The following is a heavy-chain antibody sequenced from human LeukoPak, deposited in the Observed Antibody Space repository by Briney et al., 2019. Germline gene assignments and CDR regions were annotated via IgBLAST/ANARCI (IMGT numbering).Heavy chain of an antibody. CDR1: GDSISSYY. J-gene: IGHJ3*02. CDR2: IYTSGST. CDR3: ARDRPHPDIVVVGYGFDI. Sequence: SETLSLTCTVSGDSISSYYWSWMRQPAGKGLEWIGRIYTSGSTIYNPSLKSRVIMSIDMSRNQFSLKVNSVTAADTAAYYCARDRPHPDIVVVGYGFDIWGQGTMVTVSS. D-gene: IGHD2-15*01. V-gene: IGHV4-4*07.